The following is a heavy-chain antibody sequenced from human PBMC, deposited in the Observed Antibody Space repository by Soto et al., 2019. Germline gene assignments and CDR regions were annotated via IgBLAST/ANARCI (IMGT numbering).Heavy chain of an antibody. CDR2: ISWDGGST. CDR3: AKDMGIAARLPDY. V-gene: IGHV3-43*01. CDR1: GFTFDDYT. D-gene: IGHD6-6*01. Sequence: GGSLRLSCAASGFTFDDYTMHWVRQAPGKGLEWVSLISWDGGSTYYADSVKGRFTISRDNSKNSLYLQMNSLRTEDTALYYCAKDMGIAARLPDYWGQGTLVTVSS. J-gene: IGHJ4*02.